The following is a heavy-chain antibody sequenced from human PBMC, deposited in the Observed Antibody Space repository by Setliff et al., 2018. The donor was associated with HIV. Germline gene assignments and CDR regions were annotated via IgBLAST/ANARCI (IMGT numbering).Heavy chain of an antibody. D-gene: IGHD2-21*02. CDR1: GGLINSHY. V-gene: IGHV4-59*08. J-gene: IGHJ4*02. Sequence: SETLSLTCTVSGGLINSHYWNWIRQAPGKGLEWIGCVYYMGGVTYNPSLSSRVTISVDTSKNQFSLSLSSVTAGDTAIYFCARTSRLHPFDYWGQGKLVTVSS. CDR2: VYYMGGV. CDR3: ARTSRLHPFDY.